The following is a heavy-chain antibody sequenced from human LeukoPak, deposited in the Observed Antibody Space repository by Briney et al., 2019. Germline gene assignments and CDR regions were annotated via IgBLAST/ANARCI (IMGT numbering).Heavy chain of an antibody. CDR3: ARGGGYNGYDLFYYYYYYGMDV. CDR1: GGSFSGYY. CDR2: INHSGST. Sequence: PSETLSLTCAVSGGSFSGYYWSWIRQPPGKGLEWIGEINHSGSTNYNPSLKSRVTISVDTSKNQFSLKLSSVTAADTAVYYCARGGGYNGYDLFYYYYYYGMDVWGQGTTVTVSS. V-gene: IGHV4-34*01. D-gene: IGHD5-12*01. J-gene: IGHJ6*02.